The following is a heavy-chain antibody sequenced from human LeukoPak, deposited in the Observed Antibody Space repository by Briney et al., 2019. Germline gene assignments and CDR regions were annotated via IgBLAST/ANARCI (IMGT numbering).Heavy chain of an antibody. J-gene: IGHJ4*02. CDR1: GGSISSYY. V-gene: IGHV4-59*01. Sequence: SETLSLTCTVSGGSISSYYWNWIRQPPGKGLEWIGYIYYSGSTNYNPSLKSRVTISVDTSKNQFSLKLSSVTAADTAVYYCARENVNFYYLDYWGRGTLVTVSS. CDR3: ARENVNFYYLDY. D-gene: IGHD1-1*01. CDR2: IYYSGST.